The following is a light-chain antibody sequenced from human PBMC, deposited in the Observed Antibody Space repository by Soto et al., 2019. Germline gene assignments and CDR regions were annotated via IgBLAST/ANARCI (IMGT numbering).Light chain of an antibody. CDR3: SSYTSSSIL. Sequence: QSALTQPASVSGSPGHSITISCTGTSSDVGSYNYVSWYQQHPGKAPKLMIYEVRDRPSGISSRFSGSKSGNTASLTISGLQTEDEADYYCSSYTSSSILFGTGTKVTVL. J-gene: IGLJ1*01. CDR1: SSDVGSYNY. CDR2: EVR. V-gene: IGLV2-14*01.